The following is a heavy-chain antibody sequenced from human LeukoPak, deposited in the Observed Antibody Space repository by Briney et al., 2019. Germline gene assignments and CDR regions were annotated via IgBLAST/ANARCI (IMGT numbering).Heavy chain of an antibody. CDR3: AKWLGSSWYY. CDR1: GYSITSYW. J-gene: IGHJ4*02. V-gene: IGHV5-51*01. D-gene: IGHD6-13*01. CDR2: IYPGDSET. Sequence: GESLKISCKGSGYSITSYWIGWVRQMPGRGLEWMGIIYPGDSETRYSPSFQGQVTISADKSISTAYLQWSSLKASDPAIYYCAKWLGSSWYYWGQGTLVTVSS.